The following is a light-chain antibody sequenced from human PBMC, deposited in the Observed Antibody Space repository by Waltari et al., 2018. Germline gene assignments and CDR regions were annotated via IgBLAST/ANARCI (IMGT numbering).Light chain of an antibody. J-gene: IGLJ1*01. Sequence: SYELSQPPSVSVSPGQTATISGSGCKLAEKSVCWYQQKPGQSPGLVIYQDSRRPSGIPERFSGSNSGNTATLPISGTQAMDEADYYCQAWDSGAAGVFGTGTKVTVL. CDR3: QAWDSGAAGV. V-gene: IGLV3-1*01. CDR1: KLAEKS. CDR2: QDS.